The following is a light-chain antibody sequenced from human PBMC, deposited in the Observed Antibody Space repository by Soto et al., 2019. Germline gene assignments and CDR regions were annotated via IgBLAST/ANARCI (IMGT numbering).Light chain of an antibody. V-gene: IGKV3-20*01. CDR3: QQYVSSPRT. CDR1: QSVDSSY. Sequence: EIVFTQSPCTLSLSPGERATLSCRASQSVDSSYLAWYQQRPGQAPRLLIYGASSRATGIPDRFSGSGSGTDFTLTISRLQPEDFAMYYCQQYVSSPRTFGQGTKVDIK. J-gene: IGKJ1*01. CDR2: GAS.